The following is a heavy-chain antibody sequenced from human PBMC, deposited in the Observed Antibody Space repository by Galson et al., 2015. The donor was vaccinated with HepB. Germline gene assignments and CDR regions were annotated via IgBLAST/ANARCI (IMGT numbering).Heavy chain of an antibody. V-gene: IGHV3-33*01. CDR2: IWYDGSKT. CDR1: GFIFKNYG. Sequence: SLRLSCAASGFIFKNYGAHWVRQAPGKGLEWLAVIWYDGSKTYYADSVKGRFTISRDNFNNMVYLQMNSLRVEDTAVYYCARVEVWGQGTLVTVSS. J-gene: IGHJ4*02. CDR3: ARVEV.